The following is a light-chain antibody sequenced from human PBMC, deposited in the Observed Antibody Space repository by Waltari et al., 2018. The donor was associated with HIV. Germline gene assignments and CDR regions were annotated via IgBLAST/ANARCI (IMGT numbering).Light chain of an antibody. CDR2: RNN. CDR1: SSDIGRYY. V-gene: IGLV1-47*01. J-gene: IGLJ2*01. Sequence: QSVLTQPPSASGPPGQRVTISCSGSSSDIGRYYVYWFQQLPGTPPKLLIYRNNQRPSGVPDRFSGSKSGTSASLAISGRRSEDEADYYCATWDDNLSGVVFGGGTKLTVL. CDR3: ATWDDNLSGVV.